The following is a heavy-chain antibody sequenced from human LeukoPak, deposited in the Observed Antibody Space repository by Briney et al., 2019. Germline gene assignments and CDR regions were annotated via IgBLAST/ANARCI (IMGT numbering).Heavy chain of an antibody. CDR3: ARSNYYGSGTNWFDP. D-gene: IGHD3-10*01. CDR1: GGSIRSTSYY. Sequence: SETLSLTCTVSGGSIRSTSYYWGWIRQPPGKGLEWIGSISYTGSTYYNPSLKSRVTISVDTSKNQFSLKLSSVTAADTAVYYCARSNYYGSGTNWFDPWGQGTLVTVSS. CDR2: ISYTGST. V-gene: IGHV4-39*07. J-gene: IGHJ5*02.